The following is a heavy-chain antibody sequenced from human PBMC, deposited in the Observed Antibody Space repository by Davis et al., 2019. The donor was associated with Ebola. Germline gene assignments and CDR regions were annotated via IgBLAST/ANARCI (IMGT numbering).Heavy chain of an antibody. V-gene: IGHV3-15*01. CDR1: GFTFSSYW. J-gene: IGHJ4*02. CDR3: TKGITMVWGLIKEVDY. Sequence: GGSLRLSCAASGFTFSSYWMSWVRQAPGKGLEWVGRIKSKDDGGTIDYAASVKGRFTISRDDSKNTLYLQLNSLKTEDTAVYFCTKGITMVWGLIKEVDYWGQGTLVTVSS. D-gene: IGHD3-10*01. CDR2: IKSKDDGGTI.